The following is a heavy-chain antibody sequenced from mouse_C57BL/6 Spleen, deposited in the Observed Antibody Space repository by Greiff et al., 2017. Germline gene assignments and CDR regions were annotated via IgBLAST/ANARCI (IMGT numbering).Heavy chain of an antibody. Sequence: QVQLKESGAELVKPGASVKLSCKASGYTFTEYTIHWVKQRSGQGLEWIGWFYPGSGSIKYNEKFKDKATLTADKSSSTVYMELSRLTSEDSAVYFCARHEEEAYYYGSSYYFDYWGQGTTLTVSS. CDR3: ARHEEEAYYYGSSYYFDY. J-gene: IGHJ2*01. CDR2: FYPGSGSI. V-gene: IGHV1-62-2*01. CDR1: GYTFTEYT. D-gene: IGHD1-1*01.